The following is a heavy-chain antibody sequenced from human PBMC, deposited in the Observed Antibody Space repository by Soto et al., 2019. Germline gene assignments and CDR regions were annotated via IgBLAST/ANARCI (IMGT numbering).Heavy chain of an antibody. J-gene: IGHJ6*02. Sequence: SETLSLTCTVSGDSISSTRWWSWVRQSPGKGLEWIGEINHSGSTNYNPSLKSRVTISVDTSKNQFSLKLSSVTAADTAVYYCARVGFNWNDDYYGMDVWGQGTTVTVSS. D-gene: IGHD1-20*01. CDR2: INHSGST. V-gene: IGHV4-4*02. CDR3: ARVGFNWNDDYYGMDV. CDR1: GDSISSTRW.